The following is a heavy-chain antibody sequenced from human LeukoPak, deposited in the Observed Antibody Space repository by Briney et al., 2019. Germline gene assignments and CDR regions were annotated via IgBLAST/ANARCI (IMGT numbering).Heavy chain of an antibody. D-gene: IGHD4-11*01. CDR3: ARGTTPYWFDP. CDR1: GGSISSYY. CDR2: IYYSGST. V-gene: IGHV4-59*08. J-gene: IGHJ5*02. Sequence: SETLSLTCTVSGGSISSYYWSWIRQPPGKGLEWIGYIYYSGSTNYSPSLKSRVTISVDTSKNQFSLKLSSVTAADTAVYYCARGTTPYWFDPWGQGTLVTVSS.